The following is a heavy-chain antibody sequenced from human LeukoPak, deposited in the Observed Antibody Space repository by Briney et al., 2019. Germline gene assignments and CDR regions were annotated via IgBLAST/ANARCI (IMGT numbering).Heavy chain of an antibody. D-gene: IGHD5-18*01. V-gene: IGHV1-69*06. Sequence: GASVKVSCKASGGTFSSYAISWVRQAPGQGLEWMGGIVPIFGTANYAQKFQGRVTITADKSTSTAYMELSSLRSEDTAVYYCAREIQLDAFDIWGQGTMVTVSS. CDR1: GGTFSSYA. J-gene: IGHJ3*02. CDR2: IVPIFGTA. CDR3: AREIQLDAFDI.